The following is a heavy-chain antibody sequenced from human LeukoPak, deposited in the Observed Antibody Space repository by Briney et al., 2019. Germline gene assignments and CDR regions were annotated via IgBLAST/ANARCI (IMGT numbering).Heavy chain of an antibody. J-gene: IGHJ4*02. CDR3: ARDNDRSGYSTGPVDY. Sequence: GGSLRLSCAASGFTFSSYGMHWVRQAPGKGLEWVAVIWYGGSNKYYADSVKGRFTISRDNSRNTLYLQMNSLRAEDTAVYYCARDNDRSGYSTGPVDYWGQGTLVTVSS. D-gene: IGHD3-22*01. CDR2: IWYGGSNK. V-gene: IGHV3-33*01. CDR1: GFTFSSYG.